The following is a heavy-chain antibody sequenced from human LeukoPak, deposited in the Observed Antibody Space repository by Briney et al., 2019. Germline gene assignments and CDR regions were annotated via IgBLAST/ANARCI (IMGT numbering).Heavy chain of an antibody. CDR3: ARGNRRGYCTNGVCAKYYYGMDV. Sequence: SETLSLTCTVSGGSISSYYWSWIRQPPGKGLEWIGYIYYSGSTNYNPSLKSRVTISVDTSKNQFSLKLSSVTAADTAVYYCARGNRRGYCTNGVCAKYYYGMDVWGQGTTVTVSS. V-gene: IGHV4-59*01. J-gene: IGHJ6*02. D-gene: IGHD2-8*01. CDR2: IYYSGST. CDR1: GGSISSYY.